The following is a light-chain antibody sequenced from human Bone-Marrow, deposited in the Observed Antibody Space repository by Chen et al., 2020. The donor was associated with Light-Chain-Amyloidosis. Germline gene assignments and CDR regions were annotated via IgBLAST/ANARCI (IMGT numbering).Light chain of an antibody. J-gene: IGKJ5*01. Sequence: EIVLTQSPATLSVSPGEGATLSCTDSQSVSGNLAWYQQKPGQAPRLLIYGTSTRATGIPARFSGSGSGTEFTLIIGSLQSEDSAVYYCQQYINWPSITFGQGTRLDIK. V-gene: IGKV3-15*01. CDR1: QSVSGN. CDR3: QQYINWPSIT. CDR2: GTS.